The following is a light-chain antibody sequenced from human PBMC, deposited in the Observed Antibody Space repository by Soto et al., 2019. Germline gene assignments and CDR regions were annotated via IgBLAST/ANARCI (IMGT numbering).Light chain of an antibody. J-gene: IGLJ3*02. Sequence: QPVLTQPPSASGTPGQRVTISCSGSTSNIGNNVVNWYQQRPGTAPKLLISTNNQRPSGVPDRFSGSKSGTSASLTITGLPSDDEADYYCAAWDDSLNGRGVFGGGTKLTVL. V-gene: IGLV1-44*01. CDR3: AAWDDSLNGRGV. CDR2: TNN. CDR1: TSNIGNNV.